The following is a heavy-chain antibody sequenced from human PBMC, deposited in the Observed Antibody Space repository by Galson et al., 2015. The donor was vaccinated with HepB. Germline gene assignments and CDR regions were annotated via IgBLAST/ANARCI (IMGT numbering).Heavy chain of an antibody. CDR3: AKDSQLWSYFDY. J-gene: IGHJ4*02. CDR1: GFTFSSYG. Sequence: SLRLSCAASGFTFSSYGMHWVRQAPGKGLEWVAVISYDGSNKYYADSVKGRFTISRDNSKNTLYLQMNSLRAEDTAVYYCAKDSQLWSYFDYWGQGTLVTVSS. V-gene: IGHV3-30*18. CDR2: ISYDGSNK. D-gene: IGHD5-18*01.